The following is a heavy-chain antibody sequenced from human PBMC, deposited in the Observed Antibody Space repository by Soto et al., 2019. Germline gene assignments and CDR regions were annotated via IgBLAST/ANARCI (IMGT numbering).Heavy chain of an antibody. V-gene: IGHV4-59*08. J-gene: IGHJ5*02. CDR1: GGSISSYY. CDR3: LGYCSGGSCSRYWFDP. CDR2: IYYSGST. D-gene: IGHD2-15*01. Sequence: SETLSLTCTVSGGSISSYYWSWIRQPPGKGLEWIGYIYYSGSTNYNPSLKSRVTISVDTSKNQFSLKLSSVTAADTAVYYCLGYCSGGSCSRYWFDPWGQGTXVTVSS.